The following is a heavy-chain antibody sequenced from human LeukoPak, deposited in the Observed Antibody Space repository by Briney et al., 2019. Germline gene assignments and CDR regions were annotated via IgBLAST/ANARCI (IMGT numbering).Heavy chain of an antibody. D-gene: IGHD6-6*01. CDR3: TRIALRPRGLDY. CDR2: ITTNNGNT. Sequence: GASVKVSCKTSGYTFTSYGINWVRQAPGQGLEWMGWITTNNGNTNFAHKFQGRVTMTTETSTSTAYLELGSLRSDDTAVYFCTRIALRPRGLDYWGQGTLVTVSS. V-gene: IGHV1-18*01. CDR1: GYTFTSYG. J-gene: IGHJ4*02.